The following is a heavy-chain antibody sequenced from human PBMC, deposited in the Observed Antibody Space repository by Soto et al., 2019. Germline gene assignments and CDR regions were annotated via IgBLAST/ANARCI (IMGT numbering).Heavy chain of an antibody. V-gene: IGHV1-18*01. CDR1: GYTFTNYG. CDR2: VNVYNGNT. CDR3: ARGVGSGSYYNQYNWFDP. D-gene: IGHD3-10*01. Sequence: ASVKVSCKASGYTFTNYGISWVRQAPGQGLEWMGWVNVYNGNTKYAQKVQGRVTMTTDTSTSTAYMELRSLRSDDTAVYYCARGVGSGSYYNQYNWFDPWGQGTLVTVSS. J-gene: IGHJ5*02.